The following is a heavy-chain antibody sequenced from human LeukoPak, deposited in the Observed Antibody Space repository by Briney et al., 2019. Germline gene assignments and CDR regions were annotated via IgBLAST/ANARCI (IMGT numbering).Heavy chain of an antibody. V-gene: IGHV3-48*03. CDR1: GFSFSNFE. CDR3: ATRRPPHRGPFES. J-gene: IGHJ4*02. Sequence: GGSLRLSCAASGFSFSNFEMNWVRRAPGKGLEWVSYISSSGETTLYADSVQGRFTISRDNAKNSLYLQMNSLRVDDSAVCYCATRRPPHRGPFESWGQGSLVTVSS. CDR2: ISSSGETT. D-gene: IGHD3-16*01.